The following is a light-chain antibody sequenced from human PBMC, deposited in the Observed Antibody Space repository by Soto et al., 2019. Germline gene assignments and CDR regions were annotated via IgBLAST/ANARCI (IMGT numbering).Light chain of an antibody. V-gene: IGLV2-8*01. CDR2: DVI. J-gene: IGLJ1*01. CDR3: SSSTGSNTLGV. Sequence: QSALTQPPSASGSPGQSVTISCSDSSSHVGGYNYVSWYQQHPGKAPKLMIYDVIKRPSGVPDRFSGSKSGNTASLTVSGLQSEDEADYYCSSSTGSNTLGVFGTGTKLTVL. CDR1: SSHVGGYNY.